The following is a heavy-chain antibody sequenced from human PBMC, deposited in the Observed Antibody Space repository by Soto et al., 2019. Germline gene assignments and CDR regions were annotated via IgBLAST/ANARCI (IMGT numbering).Heavy chain of an antibody. CDR3: SRDSSLNFAVPSYGMDV. CDR2: ISKSGCTT. Sequence: GGSLRLSFVVFGFTFSSHEMNWVRQAPGKGPESVSKISKSGCTTSYADSVKSRFTISRDTASESRYLHMNSLRAEDTAVYYCSRDSSLNFAVPSYGMDVWGQGTTVTVSS. D-gene: IGHD1-7*01. V-gene: IGHV3-48*03. CDR1: GFTFSSHE. J-gene: IGHJ6*02.